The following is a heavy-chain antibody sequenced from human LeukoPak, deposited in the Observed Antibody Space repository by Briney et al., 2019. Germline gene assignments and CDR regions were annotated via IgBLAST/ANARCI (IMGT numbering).Heavy chain of an antibody. CDR3: ARSPIAAAGTGYFDY. V-gene: IGHV1-69*04. CDR1: GGTFSSYA. D-gene: IGHD6-13*01. Sequence: GASVKVSCKASGGTFSSYAISWVRQAPGQGLEWMGRIIPILGIANYAQKFQGRVTITADKSTSTAYMELSSLRSEDTAVYYCARSPIAAAGTGYFDYWGQGTLVTVSS. J-gene: IGHJ4*02. CDR2: IIPILGIA.